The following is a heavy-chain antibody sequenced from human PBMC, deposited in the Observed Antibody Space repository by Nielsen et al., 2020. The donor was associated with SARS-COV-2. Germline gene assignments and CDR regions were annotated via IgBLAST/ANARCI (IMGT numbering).Heavy chain of an antibody. CDR2: IKQDGSEK. Sequence: VRQAPGKGLEWVANIKQDGSEKYYVDSVKGRFTISRDNAKNSLYLQMNSLRAEDTAVYYCARDFASYYDILTGYYSVPNFDYWGQGTLVTVSS. V-gene: IGHV3-7*03. D-gene: IGHD3-9*01. J-gene: IGHJ4*02. CDR3: ARDFASYYDILTGYYSVPNFDY.